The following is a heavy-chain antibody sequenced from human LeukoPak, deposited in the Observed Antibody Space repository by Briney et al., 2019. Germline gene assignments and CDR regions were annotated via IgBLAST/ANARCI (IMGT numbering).Heavy chain of an antibody. CDR1: GYTFTSYG. CDR2: IIPIFGTA. J-gene: IGHJ6*02. D-gene: IGHD5-24*01. CDR3: ARVARWLQLLPHYYGMDV. Sequence: SVKVSCKASGYTFTSYGISWVRQAPGQGLEWMGGIIPIFGTANYAQKFQGRVTITADESTSTAYMELSSLRSEDTAVYYCARVARWLQLLPHYYGMDVWGQGTTVTVSS. V-gene: IGHV1-69*13.